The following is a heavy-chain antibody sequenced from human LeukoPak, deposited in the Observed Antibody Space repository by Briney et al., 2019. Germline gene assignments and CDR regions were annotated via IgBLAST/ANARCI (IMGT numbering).Heavy chain of an antibody. J-gene: IGHJ5*02. CDR2: IYPSGST. V-gene: IGHV4-38-2*02. CDR1: GYSISGAYY. CDR3: ARVVAAAGNNWFDP. Sequence: SETLSLTCTVSGYSISGAYYWGWIRQTPGEGLQWIGTIYPSGSTYYNPSLKSRVTISLDTSKNQFSLKLNSVSAADTAVYYCARVVAAAGNNWFDPWGQGTLVTVSS. D-gene: IGHD6-13*01.